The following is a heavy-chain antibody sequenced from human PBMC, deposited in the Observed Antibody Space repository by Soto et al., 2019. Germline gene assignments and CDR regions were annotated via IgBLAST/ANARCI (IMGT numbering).Heavy chain of an antibody. CDR1: GLTFSSYW. V-gene: IGHV3-74*01. CDR3: ARGQYYDFWSAYGGFDX. D-gene: IGHD3-3*01. CDR2: SNSDVTNT. J-gene: IGHJ4*02. Sequence: RLGALSLSCAASGLTFSSYWMHWVRQVPGRGLVLVSRSNSDVTNTGYADSVKGRFTISRDNAKRTLYLQMNSLTAEDTAVYYCARGQYYDFWSAYGGFDXWGRGTLVTVSX.